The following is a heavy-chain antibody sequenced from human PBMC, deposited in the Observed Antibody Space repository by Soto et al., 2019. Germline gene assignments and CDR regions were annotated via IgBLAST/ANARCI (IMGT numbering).Heavy chain of an antibody. CDR1: GFTFSSYA. Sequence: GGSLRLSCAASGFTFSSYAMHWVRQAPGKGLEWVAVISYDGSNKYYADSVKGRFTISRDNSKNTLYLQMNSLRAEDTAVYYCAREGFMLSSSSTAFDIWGQGTMVTVSS. CDR2: ISYDGSNK. V-gene: IGHV3-30-3*01. CDR3: AREGFMLSSSSTAFDI. J-gene: IGHJ3*02. D-gene: IGHD6-6*01.